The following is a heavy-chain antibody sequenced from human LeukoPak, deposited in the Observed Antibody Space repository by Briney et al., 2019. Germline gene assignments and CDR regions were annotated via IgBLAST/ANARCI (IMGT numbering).Heavy chain of an antibody. D-gene: IGHD4-11*01. Sequence: SETLSLTCTVSGGSISSSSYYWGWIRQPPGTGLEWIGSIYYSGSTYYNPSLKSRVTISVDTSKNQFSLKLSSVTAADTAVYFCARGRVSSSTWYSTYYYFFYMDFWGKGTTVTVSS. V-gene: IGHV4-39*07. CDR1: GGSISSSSYY. J-gene: IGHJ6*03. CDR2: IYYSGST. CDR3: ARGRVSSSTWYSTYYYFFYMDF.